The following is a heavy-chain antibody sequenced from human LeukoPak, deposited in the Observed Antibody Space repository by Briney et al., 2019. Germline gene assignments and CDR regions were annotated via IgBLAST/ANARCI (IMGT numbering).Heavy chain of an antibody. CDR2: IIPIFGTA. J-gene: IGHJ3*02. Sequence: SVKVSFKASGGTFSIYAISWVRQAPGQGLEWMGGIIPIFGTANYAQKFQGRVTITADKSTSTAYMELSSLRSEDTAVYYCARVQVVVAATRAFDIWGQGTMVTVSS. D-gene: IGHD2-15*01. CDR1: GGTFSIYA. CDR3: ARVQVVVAATRAFDI. V-gene: IGHV1-69*06.